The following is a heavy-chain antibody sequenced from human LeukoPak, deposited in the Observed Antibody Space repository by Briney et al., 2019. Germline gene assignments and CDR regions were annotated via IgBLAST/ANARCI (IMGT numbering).Heavy chain of an antibody. J-gene: IGHJ4*02. V-gene: IGHV3-23*01. CDR2: ISGSGGST. D-gene: IGHD5-24*01. Sequence: PGGSLRFPCAASGFTFRSYAMSWVRQAPGKGLEWVSAISGSGGSTYYADSVKGRFTISRDNSKNTLYLQMNSLRAEDTAVYYCAKDFLEMATMNAVYRYFDYWGQGTLVTVSS. CDR1: GFTFRSYA. CDR3: AKDFLEMATMNAVYRYFDY.